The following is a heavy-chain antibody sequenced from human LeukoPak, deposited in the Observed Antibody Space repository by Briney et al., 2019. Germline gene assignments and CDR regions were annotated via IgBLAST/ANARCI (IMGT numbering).Heavy chain of an antibody. J-gene: IGHJ6*03. CDR3: ARVPKSRYYMDV. Sequence: SETLSLTCTVSGGSISSHYWSWIRQPPGKGLEWIGYIYYSGSTNYNPSLKSRVTISVDTSKNQFSLKLSSVTAADTAVYYCARVPKSRYYMDVWGKGTTVTVSS. CDR2: IYYSGST. V-gene: IGHV4-59*11. CDR1: GGSISSHY.